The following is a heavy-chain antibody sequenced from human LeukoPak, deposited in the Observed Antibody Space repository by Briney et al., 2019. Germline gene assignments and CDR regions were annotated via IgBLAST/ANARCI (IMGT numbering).Heavy chain of an antibody. D-gene: IGHD1-1*01. CDR3: VRGAGPGTPFD. J-gene: IGHJ1*01. Sequence: GGSLRLSCAASVFTVSDNYMNWVRQAPGKGLEWVSVIDSGGNTYYADSVKGRFTISRDPSKNTVFLQMTSLRVEDTAIYSCVRGAGPGTPFDWGQGILVTVSS. CDR1: VFTVSDNY. V-gene: IGHV3-66*01. CDR2: IDSGGNT.